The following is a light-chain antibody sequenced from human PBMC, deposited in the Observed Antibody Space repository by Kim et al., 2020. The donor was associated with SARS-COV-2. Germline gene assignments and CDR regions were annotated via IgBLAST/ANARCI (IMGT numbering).Light chain of an antibody. CDR3: QVWDLYAMF. CDR1: KIGSKG. Sequence: SVAPGETDSITCGGDKIGSKGGHCYQKRPGEAPVRVIYYDTDLPSGIPERCSGSNAGDTATLTISRVEAEDKADYFCQVWDLYAMFFGGGTQLTVL. V-gene: IGLV3-21*04. CDR2: YDT. J-gene: IGLJ2*01.